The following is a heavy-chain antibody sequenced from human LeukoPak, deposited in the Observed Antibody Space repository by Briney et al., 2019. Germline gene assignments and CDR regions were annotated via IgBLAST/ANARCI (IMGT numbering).Heavy chain of an antibody. J-gene: IGHJ4*02. CDR1: GGSFSGYH. Sequence: SETLSLTCAVHGGSFSGYHWNWIRQFPGKGLEWIGEINDRGHTNYNPSLESRVTISVDTSKKQFSLKLSSVAAADTAVYYCARDPTTVVTTPYYFDFWGQGALVSVSS. CDR3: ARDPTTVVTTPYYFDF. CDR2: INDRGHT. V-gene: IGHV4-34*01. D-gene: IGHD4-23*01.